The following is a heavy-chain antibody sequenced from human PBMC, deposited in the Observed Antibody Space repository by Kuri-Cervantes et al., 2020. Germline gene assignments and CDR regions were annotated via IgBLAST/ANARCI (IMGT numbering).Heavy chain of an antibody. CDR1: GFTFSNAW. V-gene: IGHV3-7*01. CDR3: AKAYASAASF. CDR2: MNPDGSQK. D-gene: IGHD2-2*01. Sequence: GESLKISCAASGFTFSNAWMSWVRQAPGKGLEWVANMNPDGSQKHYADPVKGRFTISRDNAKNSMYLQMNSLRAEDTAVYFCAKAYASAASFWGQGILVTVSS. J-gene: IGHJ4*02.